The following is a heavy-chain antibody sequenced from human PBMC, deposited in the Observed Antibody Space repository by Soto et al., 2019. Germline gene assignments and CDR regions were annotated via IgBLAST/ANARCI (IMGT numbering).Heavy chain of an antibody. CDR3: VRTVVVVVPDNFDH. V-gene: IGHV3-7*01. CDR1: GFRIGDFW. J-gene: IGHJ4*02. Sequence: EVQLVESGGGLVQPGGSLRLSCAASGFRIGDFWMSWVRQAPGKGLQWVANIKEDGSEKYYVDSVKGRFTISRDTAKNSLYLQMSSLRGEDTAVYYWVRTVVVVVPDNFDHWGQGTLVTVSS. D-gene: IGHD3-22*01. CDR2: IKEDGSEK.